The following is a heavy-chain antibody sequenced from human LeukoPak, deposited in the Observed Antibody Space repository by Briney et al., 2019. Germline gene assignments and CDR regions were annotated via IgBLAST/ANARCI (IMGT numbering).Heavy chain of an antibody. V-gene: IGHV3-30-3*01. CDR1: GFTFRSYA. Sequence: GGSLRLSCAACGFTFRSYAMHWVRQAPGKGMEWVAVISYDGSNKYYADSVKGRFTISRDNPKNTLYLQMNSLRAEDTAVYYCARDPNYYGSGSYNAFDIWGQGTMVTVSS. CDR2: ISYDGSNK. D-gene: IGHD3-10*01. J-gene: IGHJ3*02. CDR3: ARDPNYYGSGSYNAFDI.